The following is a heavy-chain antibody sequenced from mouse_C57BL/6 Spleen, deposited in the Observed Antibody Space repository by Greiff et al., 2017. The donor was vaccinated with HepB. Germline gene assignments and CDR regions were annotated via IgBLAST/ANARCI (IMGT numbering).Heavy chain of an antibody. D-gene: IGHD1-1*01. CDR3: ARWVITTVVIDY. CDR1: GFNIKDYY. CDR2: IDPEDGET. J-gene: IGHJ2*01. V-gene: IGHV14-2*01. Sequence: EVMLVESGAELVKPGASVKLSCTASGFNIKDYYMHWVKQRTEQGLEWIGRIDPEDGETKYAPKFQGKATITADTSSNTAYLQLSSLTSEDTAVYYCARWVITTVVIDYWGQGTTLTVSS.